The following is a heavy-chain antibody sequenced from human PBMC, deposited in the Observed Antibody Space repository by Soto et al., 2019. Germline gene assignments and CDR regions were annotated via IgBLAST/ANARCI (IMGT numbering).Heavy chain of an antibody. D-gene: IGHD6-19*01. CDR3: ARDSIAVAGSAARPLDY. J-gene: IGHJ4*02. Sequence: GGSLRLSCAASGFTFSSYGMHWVRQAPGKGLEWVAVIWYDGSNKYYADSVKGRFTISRDNSKNTLYLQMNSLRAEDTAVYYCARDSIAVAGSAARPLDYWGQGTLVTVSS. V-gene: IGHV3-33*01. CDR1: GFTFSSYG. CDR2: IWYDGSNK.